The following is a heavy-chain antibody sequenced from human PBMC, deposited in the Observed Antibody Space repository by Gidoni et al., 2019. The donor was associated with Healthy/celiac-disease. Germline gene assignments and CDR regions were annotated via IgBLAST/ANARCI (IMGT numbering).Heavy chain of an antibody. CDR1: GGSISSSSYY. CDR2: IYYSGST. D-gene: IGHD3-22*01. V-gene: IGHV4-39*07. CDR3: ARELYDSSGYYYSYYYYYGMDV. J-gene: IGHJ6*02. Sequence: QLQLQESCPGLVKPSETLSLTCTVSGGSISSSSYYWGWIRQPPGKGLEWIGSIYYSGSTYYNPSLKSRVTISVDTSKNQCSLNLSSVTAADTAVYYCARELYDSSGYYYSYYYYYGMDVWGQGTTVTVSS.